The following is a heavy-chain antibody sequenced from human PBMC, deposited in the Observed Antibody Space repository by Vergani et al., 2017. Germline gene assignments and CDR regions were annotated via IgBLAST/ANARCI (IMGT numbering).Heavy chain of an antibody. CDR1: GFTFSNAW. CDR2: IKSKTDGGTT. Sequence: EVQLVESGGGLVKPGGSLRLSCAASGFTFSNAWMSWVRQAPGKGLEWVGRIKSKTDGGTTDYAAPVKGRFTISRDDSKNTLYLQMNSLKTEDTAVYYCTTADVYYYYGMDVWGQGTTVTVSS. J-gene: IGHJ6*02. V-gene: IGHV3-15*01. CDR3: TTADVYYYYGMDV.